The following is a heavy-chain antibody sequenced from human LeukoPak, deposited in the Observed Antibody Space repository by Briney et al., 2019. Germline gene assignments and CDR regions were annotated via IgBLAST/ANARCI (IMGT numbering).Heavy chain of an antibody. Sequence: GGSLRLSCVGSGFTFRNFALSWVRQAPGKGLEWVSKISDSGGSTYYADSVKGRFTISRDSSKSPLYLQMNSMRPEHTAIYYCAKDNAAAASDHWGQGTQVTVSS. CDR2: ISDSGGST. D-gene: IGHD6-13*01. CDR3: AKDNAAAASDH. J-gene: IGHJ4*02. V-gene: IGHV3-23*01. CDR1: GFTFRNFA.